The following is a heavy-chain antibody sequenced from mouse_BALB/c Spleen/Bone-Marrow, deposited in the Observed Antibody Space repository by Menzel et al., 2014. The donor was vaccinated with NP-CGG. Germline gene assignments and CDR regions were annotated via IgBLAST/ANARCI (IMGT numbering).Heavy chain of an antibody. D-gene: IGHD1-1*01. V-gene: IGHV6-6*02. J-gene: IGHJ4*01. Sequence: EVKLVESGGGWVQPGGSMKLSCVASGFTFSNYWMHWVRQSPEKGLEWVAEIRLKSNNYATHYAESVKGRFTISRDDSKSSVYLQMNNLRAEDTGIYYCTSTTVVGMDYWGQGTSVTVSS. CDR3: TSTTVVGMDY. CDR1: GFTFSNYW. CDR2: IRLKSNNYAT.